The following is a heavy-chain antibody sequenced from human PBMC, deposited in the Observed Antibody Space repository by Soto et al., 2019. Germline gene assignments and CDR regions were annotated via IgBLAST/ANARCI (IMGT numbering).Heavy chain of an antibody. CDR1: GYSFTSYW. D-gene: IGHD6-13*01. V-gene: IGHV5-51*01. Sequence: PGESLKISCKGSGYSFTSYWIGWVRQMPGKGLEWMGIIYPGDSDTRYSPSFQGQVTISADKSISTAYLQWSSLKASDTAMYYCASHGTSSPPSRYYGMDVWGQGTTVTVSS. CDR2: IYPGDSDT. J-gene: IGHJ6*02. CDR3: ASHGTSSPPSRYYGMDV.